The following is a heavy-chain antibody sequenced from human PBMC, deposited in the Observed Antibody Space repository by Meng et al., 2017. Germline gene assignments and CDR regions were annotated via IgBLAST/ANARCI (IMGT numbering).Heavy chain of an antibody. CDR1: GGSISSGGYY. CDR2: IYYSGST. D-gene: IGHD3-22*01. J-gene: IGHJ3*02. CDR3: ARFWYYYDSSGPRGAFDI. V-gene: IGHV4-31*01. Sequence: LRLSCTVSGGSISSGGYYWSWIRQHPGKGLEWIGYIYYSGSTYYNPSLKSLVIISVDTSKNQFSLKLSSVTAADTAVYYCARFWYYYDSSGPRGAFDIWGQGTMVTVSS.